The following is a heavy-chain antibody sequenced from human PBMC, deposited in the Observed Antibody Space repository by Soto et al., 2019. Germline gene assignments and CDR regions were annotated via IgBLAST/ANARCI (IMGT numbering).Heavy chain of an antibody. D-gene: IGHD3-9*01. J-gene: IGHJ3*01. V-gene: IGHV3-74*01. CDR3: ARSPGGYYID. Sequence: EVQLVESGGTLVQPGGSLRLSCADSGFSFSSYWMHWVRQGPGKGLVWVARINTDGSSTNYADSVKGRFTISRDNAKNTRYLQMNSLRAEDTAVYYCARSPGGYYIDWGEGTMVTVSS. CDR1: GFSFSSYW. CDR2: INTDGSST.